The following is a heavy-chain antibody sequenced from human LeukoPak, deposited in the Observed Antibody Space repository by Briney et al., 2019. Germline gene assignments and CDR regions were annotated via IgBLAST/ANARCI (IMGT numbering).Heavy chain of an antibody. CDR3: ASSFLNGAFDI. J-gene: IGHJ3*02. CDR1: GYTFTGYY. V-gene: IGHV1-46*01. Sequence: ASVKVSCKASGYTFTGYYMHWVRQAPGQGLEWMGIINPSGGSTSYAQKFQGRVTMTRDTSTGTVYMELSSLRSEDTAVYYCASSFLNGAFDIWGQGTMVTVSS. CDR2: INPSGGST.